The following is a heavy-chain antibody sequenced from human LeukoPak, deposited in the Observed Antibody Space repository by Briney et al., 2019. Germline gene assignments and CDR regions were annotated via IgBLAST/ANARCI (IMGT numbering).Heavy chain of an antibody. CDR1: GGSFSGYY. CDR2: INHSGST. Sequence: SETLSLTCAVYGGSFSGYYWSWIRQPPGKGLEWIGEINHSGSTNYNPSLKSRVTISVDTSKNQFSLKLSSVTAADTAVYYCARRGRVFSQNLFDPWGQGTLGTGSP. V-gene: IGHV4-34*01. D-gene: IGHD3-10*01. CDR3: ARRGRVFSQNLFDP. J-gene: IGHJ5*02.